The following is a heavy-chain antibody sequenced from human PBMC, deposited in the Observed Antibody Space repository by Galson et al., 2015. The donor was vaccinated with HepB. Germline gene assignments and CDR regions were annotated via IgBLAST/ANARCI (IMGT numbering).Heavy chain of an antibody. CDR3: ARDPLLSGNYNAFDI. D-gene: IGHD1-26*01. V-gene: IGHV4-4*07. CDR1: GGSINRYY. Sequence: LSLTCTVSGGSINRYYRCWVRQPAGEGLEWIGRIYSTGSSDYDPSLQSRVTMSMDTSTNQFSLKLSSVTAADTAVYYCARDPLLSGNYNAFDIWGQGTTVTVSP. CDR2: IYSTGSS. J-gene: IGHJ3*02.